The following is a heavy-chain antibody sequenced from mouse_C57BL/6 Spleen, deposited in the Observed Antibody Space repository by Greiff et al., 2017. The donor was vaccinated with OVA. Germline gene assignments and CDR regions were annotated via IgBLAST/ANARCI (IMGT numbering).Heavy chain of an antibody. D-gene: IGHD3-2*02. CDR2: IDPENGDT. V-gene: IGHV14-4*01. Sequence: VQLKQSGAELVRPGASVKLSCTASGFNIKDDYMHWVKQRPEQGLEWIGWIDPENGDTEYASKFQGKATITADTSSNTAYLQLSSLTSEDTAVYYCTTLDSSGSFDYWGQGTTLTVSS. CDR1: GFNIKDDY. CDR3: TTLDSSGSFDY. J-gene: IGHJ2*01.